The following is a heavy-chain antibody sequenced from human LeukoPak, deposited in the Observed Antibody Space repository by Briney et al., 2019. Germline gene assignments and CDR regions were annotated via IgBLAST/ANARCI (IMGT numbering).Heavy chain of an antibody. CDR3: ARGSRELYYFDY. D-gene: IGHD1-7*01. CDR1: GGSISSYY. V-gene: IGHV4-59*01. J-gene: IGHJ4*02. CDR2: IYYSGST. Sequence: SETLSLTCTVSGGSISSYYWSGIRQPPGKGLEWIGYIYYSGSTKYNPSLKSRVTISVDASKTQSSLKLNSVTAADTAVYYCARGSRELYYFDYWGQGTLVTVSS.